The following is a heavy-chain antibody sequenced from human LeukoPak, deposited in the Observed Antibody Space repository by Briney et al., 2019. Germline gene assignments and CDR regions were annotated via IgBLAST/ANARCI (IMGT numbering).Heavy chain of an antibody. CDR1: GYTFTGYY. CDR2: INPSGGST. V-gene: IGHV1-46*01. D-gene: IGHD2-15*01. J-gene: IGHJ4*02. Sequence: ASVKVSCKASGYTFTGYYMHWVRQAPGQGLEWMGIINPSGGSTSYAQKFQGRVTMTRDTSTGTVYMELSRLRSDDTAVYYCARAKKGYCSGGSCYYFDYWGQGTLVTVSS. CDR3: ARAKKGYCSGGSCYYFDY.